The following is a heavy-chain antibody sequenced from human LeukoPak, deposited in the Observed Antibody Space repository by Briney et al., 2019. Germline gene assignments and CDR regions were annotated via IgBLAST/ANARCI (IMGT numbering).Heavy chain of an antibody. CDR1: GYTFTSYD. CDR2: MNPNSGNT. D-gene: IGHD2-2*01. CDR3: ARGGPYCSGTSCYYYYGMDV. Sequence: GASVKVSCKASGYTFTSYDINWVRQATGQGLEWMGWMNPNSGNTGYAQKFQGRVTMTRNTSISTAYMELSSLRSEDTAVYYCARGGPYCSGTSCYYYYGMDVWGQGTTVTVSS. V-gene: IGHV1-8*01. J-gene: IGHJ6*02.